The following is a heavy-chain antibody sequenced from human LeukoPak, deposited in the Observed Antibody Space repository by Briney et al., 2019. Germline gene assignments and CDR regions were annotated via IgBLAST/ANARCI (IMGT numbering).Heavy chain of an antibody. CDR3: AKLDSPPEIDFWSGFYTY. J-gene: IGHJ4*02. V-gene: IGHV4-59*12. CDR2: IHHSGST. D-gene: IGHD3-3*01. CDR1: GASIQDYS. Sequence: PSETLSLTCTVSGASIQDYSWSLLRQPPGRGLEWIGNIHHSGSTTNNPSLKSRVTISIDTSRNQFSLNLRSVTAADTAVYYCAKLDSPPEIDFWSGFYTYWGQGTLVTVSS.